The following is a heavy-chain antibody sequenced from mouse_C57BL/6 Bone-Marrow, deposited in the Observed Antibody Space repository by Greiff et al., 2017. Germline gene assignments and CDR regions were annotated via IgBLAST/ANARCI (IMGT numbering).Heavy chain of an antibody. V-gene: IGHV1-61*01. CDR1: GYTFTSYW. CDR3: ARVGMSFAY. Sequence: QVRLKQPGAELVRPGSSVKLSCKASGYTFTSYWMDWVKQRPGQGLEWIGNIYPSDSETHYNQKFKDKATLTVDKSSSTAYMQLSSLTSEDSAVYYCARVGMSFAYWGQGTLVTVSA. CDR2: IYPSDSET. J-gene: IGHJ3*01.